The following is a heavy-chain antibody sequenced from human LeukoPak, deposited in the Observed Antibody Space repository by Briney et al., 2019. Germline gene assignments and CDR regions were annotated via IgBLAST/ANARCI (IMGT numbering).Heavy chain of an antibody. J-gene: IGHJ3*02. V-gene: IGHV1-2*02. CDR2: MNPNSGGT. CDR1: GYTFTGYY. CDR3: ARGRVPYDAFDI. Sequence: ASVKVSCKASGYTFTGYYMHWVRQAPGQGLEWMGWMNPNSGGTNYAQKFQGRVTMTRDTSISTAYMELSRLRSDDTAVYYCARGRVPYDAFDIWGQGTMVTVSS. D-gene: IGHD3-3*01.